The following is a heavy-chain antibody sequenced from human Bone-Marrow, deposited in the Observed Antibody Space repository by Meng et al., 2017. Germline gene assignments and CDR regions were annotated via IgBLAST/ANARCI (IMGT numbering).Heavy chain of an antibody. CDR3: ARRPLLVQYYFDN. CDR2: IYYSGST. CDR1: GGSISSGDYY. Sequence: QVQLKESGPGLVKPSQTLSLTCTVSGGSISSGDYYWSWIRQPPGKGLEWIGSIYYSGSTYYNPSLKSRVTISVDTSKNQFSLKLSSVTAADTAVYYCARRPLLVQYYFDNWGQGTLVTVSS. D-gene: IGHD6-6*01. V-gene: IGHV4-39*01. J-gene: IGHJ4*02.